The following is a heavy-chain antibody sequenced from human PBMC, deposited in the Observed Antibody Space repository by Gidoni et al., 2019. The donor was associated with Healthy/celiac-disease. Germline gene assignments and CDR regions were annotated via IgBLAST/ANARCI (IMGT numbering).Heavy chain of an antibody. CDR1: GASISSSSYY. Sequence: QLQLQESGPGLVKPSETLSLTSTVSGASISSSSYYWGWIRQPPGKGLEWSGSIYYSGSTYYNPSLKSRVTISVDTSKNQFSLKLSSVTAADTAVYYCAAQQWLVREFDYWGQGTLVTVSS. V-gene: IGHV4-39*01. J-gene: IGHJ4*02. CDR3: AAQQWLVREFDY. CDR2: IYYSGST. D-gene: IGHD6-19*01.